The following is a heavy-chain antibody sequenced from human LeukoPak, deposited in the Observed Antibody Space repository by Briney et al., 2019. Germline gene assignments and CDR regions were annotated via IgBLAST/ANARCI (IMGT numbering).Heavy chain of an antibody. Sequence: SETLSLTCTVSGASISSSNYYWICIRQPPGKGLEWIGYIYHSGSTYYNPSLKSRVTMSVDTSKNQFSLRLTSVTAADTAVYFCARDHDSTGLDYWGQGTLVTVSS. D-gene: IGHD3-22*01. CDR2: IYHSGST. V-gene: IGHV4-30-2*01. CDR1: GASISSSNYY. J-gene: IGHJ4*02. CDR3: ARDHDSTGLDY.